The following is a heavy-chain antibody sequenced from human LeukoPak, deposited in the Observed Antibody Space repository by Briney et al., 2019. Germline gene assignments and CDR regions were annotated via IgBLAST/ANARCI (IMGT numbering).Heavy chain of an antibody. CDR1: GFTFSSYA. CDR2: ISYDGSNK. D-gene: IGHD1-26*01. J-gene: IGHJ4*02. Sequence: GGSLRLSCAASGFTFSSYAMHWVRQAPGKGLEWVAVISYDGSNKYYADSVKGRFTISRDNSKNTLYLQMDSLRAEDTAVYYCARDFEEWELLGYYFDYWGQGTLVTVSS. V-gene: IGHV3-30-3*01. CDR3: ARDFEEWELLGYYFDY.